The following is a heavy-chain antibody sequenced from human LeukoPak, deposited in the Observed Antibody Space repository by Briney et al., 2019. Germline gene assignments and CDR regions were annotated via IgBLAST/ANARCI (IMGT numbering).Heavy chain of an antibody. Sequence: PSETLSLTCTVSGDSISSYYWSWIRQPPGKGLESIGYIYYSGSTIYNPSLKSRVTMSLDTSKNQFSLKLRSVTAADTAVYYCARGVISTDAFDVWGQGTMVTVSS. J-gene: IGHJ3*01. CDR2: IYYSGST. CDR1: GDSISSYY. V-gene: IGHV4-59*01. CDR3: ARGVISTDAFDV. D-gene: IGHD3-3*02.